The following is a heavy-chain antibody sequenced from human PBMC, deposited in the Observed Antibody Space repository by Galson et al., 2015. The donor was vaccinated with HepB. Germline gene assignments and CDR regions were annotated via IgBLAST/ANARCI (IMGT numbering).Heavy chain of an antibody. J-gene: IGHJ4*02. CDR3: AKTLHGWGGYFDY. D-gene: IGHD3-16*01. CDR1: GFTFSGYA. CDR2: ISGSGGST. V-gene: IGHV3-23*01. Sequence: SLRLSCAASGFTFSGYAMSWVRQAPGKGLEWVSAISGSGGSTYYADSVKGRFTISRDNSKNTLYLQMNSLRAEDTAVYYCAKTLHGWGGYFDYWGQGTLVTVSS.